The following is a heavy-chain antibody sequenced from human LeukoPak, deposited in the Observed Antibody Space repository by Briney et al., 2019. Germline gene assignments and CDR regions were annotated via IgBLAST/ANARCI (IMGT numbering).Heavy chain of an antibody. V-gene: IGHV3-11*04. CDR2: ISSSGSTI. Sequence: GGSLRLSCAASGFTFSDYYMSWIRQAPGKGLEWVSYISSSGSTIYYADSVKGRFTISRDNAKNSLYLQMNSLRAENTAVYYCARASTQYDILTGYNWFDPWGQGTLVTVSS. J-gene: IGHJ5*02. CDR3: ARASTQYDILTGYNWFDP. D-gene: IGHD3-9*01. CDR1: GFTFSDYY.